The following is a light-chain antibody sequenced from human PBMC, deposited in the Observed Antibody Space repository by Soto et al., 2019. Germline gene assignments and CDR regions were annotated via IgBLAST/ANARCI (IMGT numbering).Light chain of an antibody. CDR1: QGIRND. CDR3: LHDYTYPYT. CDR2: AIS. Sequence: AIQMTQSPSSLSASVGDTVTITCRVSQGIRNDLGWYRQKPGKAPELLIYAISFLQSGVPSRFSGSESGTDFTLTISGLQPEDFATYYCLHDYTYPYTFGQGTTLEIK. J-gene: IGKJ2*01. V-gene: IGKV1-6*01.